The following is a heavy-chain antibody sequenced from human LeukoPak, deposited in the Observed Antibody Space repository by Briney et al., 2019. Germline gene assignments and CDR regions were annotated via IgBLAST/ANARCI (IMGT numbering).Heavy chain of an antibody. CDR3: ARDLTGVRGY. Sequence: ASVKVSCKASGGTFSSYAISWVRQAPGQGLEWMGIINPSGGSTSYAQKFQGRVTMTRDTSTSTVYMELSSLRSEDTAVYYCARDLTGVRGYWGQGTLVTVSS. CDR2: INPSGGST. J-gene: IGHJ4*02. CDR1: GGTFSSYA. D-gene: IGHD1-14*01. V-gene: IGHV1-46*01.